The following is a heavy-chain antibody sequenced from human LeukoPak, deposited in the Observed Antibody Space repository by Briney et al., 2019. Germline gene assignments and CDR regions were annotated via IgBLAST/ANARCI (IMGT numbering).Heavy chain of an antibody. J-gene: IGHJ4*02. V-gene: IGHV4-34*01. Sequence: PSETLSLTCAVYGGSFSGYYWSWIRQPPGKGLEWIGEINQSGSTNYNPSLKSRVTISVDTSKNQFSLKLSSVTAADTAVYYCAGSFGSYEPYWGQGTLVTVSS. CDR1: GGSFSGYY. CDR3: AGSFGSYEPY. D-gene: IGHD1-26*01. CDR2: INQSGST.